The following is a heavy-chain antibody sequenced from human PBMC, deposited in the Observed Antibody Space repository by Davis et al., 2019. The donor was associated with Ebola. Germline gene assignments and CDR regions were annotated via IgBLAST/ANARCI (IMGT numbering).Heavy chain of an antibody. D-gene: IGHD3-16*01. V-gene: IGHV3-53*01. CDR2: IYSGGST. Sequence: GESLKISCAASGFTVSSNYMSWVRQAPGKGLEWVSVIYSGGSTYYADSVKGRFTISRDNSKNTLYLQMNSLRAEDTAVYYCARVGGGSYYYYGMDVWGQGTTVTVSS. CDR1: GFTVSSNY. CDR3: ARVGGGSYYYYGMDV. J-gene: IGHJ6*02.